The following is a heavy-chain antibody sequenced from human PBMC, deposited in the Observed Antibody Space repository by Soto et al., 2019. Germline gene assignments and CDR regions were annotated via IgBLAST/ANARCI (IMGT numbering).Heavy chain of an antibody. CDR3: TRSMYYDFWSGYYSWFDP. CDR1: GFTFGDYA. CDR2: IRSKAYGGTT. V-gene: IGHV3-49*03. J-gene: IGHJ5*02. Sequence: GGSLRLSCTASGFTFGDYAMSWFRQAPGKGLEWVGFIRSKAYGGTTEYAASVKGRFTISRDDSKSIAYLQMNSLKTEDTAVYYCTRSMYYDFWSGYYSWFDPWGQGTLVTVSS. D-gene: IGHD3-3*01.